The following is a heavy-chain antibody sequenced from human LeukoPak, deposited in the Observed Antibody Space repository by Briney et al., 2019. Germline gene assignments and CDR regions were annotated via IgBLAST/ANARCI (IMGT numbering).Heavy chain of an antibody. J-gene: IGHJ3*02. Sequence: GESLRISCKGSGYSITSYWITWVRQMAGKGLEWMGRIDPSDSYNNYSPSFQGHVTISADKSISTAYLQWSSLKASDTAMYYCARQVTYDGFDIWGQGTLVTVSS. CDR1: GYSITSYW. D-gene: IGHD2-21*02. CDR3: ARQVTYDGFDI. V-gene: IGHV5-10-1*01. CDR2: IDPSDSYN.